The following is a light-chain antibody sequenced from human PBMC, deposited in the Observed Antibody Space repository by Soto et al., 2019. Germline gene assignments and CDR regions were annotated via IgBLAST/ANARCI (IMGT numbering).Light chain of an antibody. Sequence: QSVLTQPASVSGSPGQSITISCTGTSSDVGGYNYVSWYQQHPGKAPKHMIYDVSNRPSGVSNRFSGSKSGNTASLTISRLQAEDEADYYCSSYTSSSTLYVFGTGTKLTVL. J-gene: IGLJ1*01. CDR2: DVS. CDR1: SSDVGGYNY. CDR3: SSYTSSSTLYV. V-gene: IGLV2-14*01.